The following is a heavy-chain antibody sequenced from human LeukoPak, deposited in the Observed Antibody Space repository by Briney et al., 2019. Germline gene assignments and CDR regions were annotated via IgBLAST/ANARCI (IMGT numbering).Heavy chain of an antibody. V-gene: IGHV1-24*01. D-gene: IGHD2-2*01. J-gene: IGHJ5*02. CDR3: ARGPPLYCSSTSCYLGWFAP. CDR2: FDPEDGET. CDR1: GYTLTELS. Sequence: ASVKVSCKVSGYTLTELSMHWVRQAPGKGLEWMGGFDPEDGETIYAQKFQDRVTMTEDTSTDTAYMELSRLRSDDTAVYYCARGPPLYCSSTSCYLGWFAPWGQGTLVTVSS.